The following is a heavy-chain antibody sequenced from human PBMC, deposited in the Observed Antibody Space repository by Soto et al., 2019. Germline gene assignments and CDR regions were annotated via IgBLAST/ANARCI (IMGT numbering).Heavy chain of an antibody. D-gene: IGHD3-3*01. CDR1: GYTFTSYA. Sequence: GASVKVSCKASGYTFTSYAMNWVRQAPGQGLEWMGWINTNTGNPTYAQGFTGRFVFSLDTSVSTAYLQICSLKAEDTAVYYCATSVKGAYYDFWSGYSTTYYYYGMDVWGQGTTVTVSS. CDR2: INTNTGNP. J-gene: IGHJ6*02. V-gene: IGHV7-4-1*01. CDR3: ATSVKGAYYDFWSGYSTTYYYYGMDV.